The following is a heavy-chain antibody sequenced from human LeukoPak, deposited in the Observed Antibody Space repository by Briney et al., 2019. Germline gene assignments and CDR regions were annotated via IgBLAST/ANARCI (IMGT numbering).Heavy chain of an antibody. CDR2: IYYSGST. CDR3: ARRTSPPRAVTTGVEDY. J-gene: IGHJ4*02. CDR1: GGSVSSGSYY. D-gene: IGHD4-23*01. V-gene: IGHV4-61*01. Sequence: SETLSLTCTVSGGSVSSGSYYWSWIRQSPGKGLEWIGFIYYSGSTYYNPSLKSRVTISVDTSKNQFSLKLSSVTAADTAVYYCARRTSPPRAVTTGVEDYWGQGTLVTVSS.